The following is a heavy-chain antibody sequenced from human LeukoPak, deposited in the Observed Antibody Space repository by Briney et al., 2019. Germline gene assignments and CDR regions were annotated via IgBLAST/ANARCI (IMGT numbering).Heavy chain of an antibody. J-gene: IGHJ4*02. Sequence: GGSLRLSCAASGFTFSSYAMSWVRQAPGKGLEWVSAISGSGGSTYYADSVKGRFTISRDNSKNTLYLQMNSLRAEDTAVYYCAKGRIVGRFLEWLFWYWGQGTLVTVSS. CDR3: AKGRIVGRFLEWLFWY. CDR2: ISGSGGST. D-gene: IGHD3-3*01. V-gene: IGHV3-23*01. CDR1: GFTFSSYA.